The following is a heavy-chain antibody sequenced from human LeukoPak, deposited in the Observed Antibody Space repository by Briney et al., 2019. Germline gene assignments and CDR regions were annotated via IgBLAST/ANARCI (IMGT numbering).Heavy chain of an antibody. J-gene: IGHJ5*02. CDR2: IYSSGST. V-gene: IGHV4-59*01. CDR3: ARDFWSGSVGFDP. D-gene: IGHD3-3*01. CDR1: GAAISTYF. Sequence: SETLSLTCTVSGAAISTYFWSWIRQSPGKGLEWIGYIYSSGSTKYNPSLKSRVTISVDASKNQFALTLRSLTAADTAVYYWARDFWSGSVGFDPWGQGTLVTVSS.